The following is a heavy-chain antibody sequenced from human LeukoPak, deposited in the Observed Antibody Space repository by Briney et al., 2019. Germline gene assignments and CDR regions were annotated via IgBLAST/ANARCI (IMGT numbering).Heavy chain of an antibody. V-gene: IGHV1-46*01. Sequence: ASVKVSCKASGYTFTSYYMHWVRQAPGQGLEWMGIINPSGGSTSYAQKFQGRVTMTRDTSTSTVYMELSSLRSEDTAVYYCARGGDTMIVVVIPLDYWGQGTLVTVSS. CDR3: ARGGDTMIVVVIPLDY. J-gene: IGHJ4*02. D-gene: IGHD3-22*01. CDR2: INPSGGST. CDR1: GYTFTSYY.